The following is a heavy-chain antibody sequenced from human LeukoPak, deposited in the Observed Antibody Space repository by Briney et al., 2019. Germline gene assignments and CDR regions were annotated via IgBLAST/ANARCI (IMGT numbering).Heavy chain of an antibody. CDR2: LYYGVST. V-gene: IGHV3-53*01. J-gene: IGHJ4*02. Sequence: GGSLRLSCVVSGFTFSGDYISWFRQAPGKGLEWVSVLYYGVSTFYKDSVKGRFTTSGDNFKNTVYPQMNSLRAEDTAVYYCGRGRQNYGDYPYWGQGTLVTVSS. D-gene: IGHD4-17*01. CDR3: GRGRQNYGDYPY. CDR1: GFTFSGDY.